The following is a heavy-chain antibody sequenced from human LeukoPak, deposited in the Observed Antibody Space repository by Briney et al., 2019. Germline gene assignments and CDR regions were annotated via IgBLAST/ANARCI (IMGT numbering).Heavy chain of an antibody. Sequence: SETLSLTCAVYGGSFSGYYWGWIRQPPGKGLEWIGEINHSGSTNYNPSLKSRVTISVDTSKNQFSLKLSSVTAADTAVYYCASRQQLRGSGYSRWGQGTLVTVSS. J-gene: IGHJ4*02. CDR1: GGSFSGYY. V-gene: IGHV4-34*01. CDR3: ASRQQLRGSGYSR. D-gene: IGHD3-22*01. CDR2: INHSGST.